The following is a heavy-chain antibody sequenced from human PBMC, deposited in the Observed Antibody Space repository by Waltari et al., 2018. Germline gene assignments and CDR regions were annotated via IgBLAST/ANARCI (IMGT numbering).Heavy chain of an antibody. CDR1: GFTFSSYG. D-gene: IGHD3-3*01. CDR3: PRRGVIGAFDI. Sequence: QVQLVESGGGVVQPGGSLRLSCAASGFTFSSYGMHWVRLAPGKGLEWVAFIRYDGSNKYYADSVKGRFTISRDNSKNTLYLQMNSLRAEDTAVYYCPRRGVIGAFDIWGQGTMVTVSS. CDR2: IRYDGSNK. V-gene: IGHV3-30*02. J-gene: IGHJ3*02.